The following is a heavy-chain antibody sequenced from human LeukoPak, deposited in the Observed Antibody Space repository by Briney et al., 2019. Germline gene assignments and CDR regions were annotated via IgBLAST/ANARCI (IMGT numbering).Heavy chain of an antibody. CDR3: ARGASGYSYGYYFDY. D-gene: IGHD5-18*01. V-gene: IGHV3-53*01. J-gene: IGHJ4*02. Sequence: GGSLRLSCAASGFTVSSNYMSWVRQAPGKGLEWVSVIYSGGSTYYADSVKGRFTISRDNSKNTLYLQMNSLRAEGTAVYYCARGASGYSYGYYFDYWGQGTLVTVSS. CDR1: GFTVSSNY. CDR2: IYSGGST.